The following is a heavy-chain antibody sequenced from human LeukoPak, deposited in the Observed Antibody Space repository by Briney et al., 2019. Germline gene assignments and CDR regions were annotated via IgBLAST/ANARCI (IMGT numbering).Heavy chain of an antibody. D-gene: IGHD6-19*01. CDR1: GGSISSYY. CDR2: IYTSGST. V-gene: IGHV4-4*07. CDR3: ARGIAVAGPGGPGAFDI. Sequence: SETLSLTCTVSGGSISSYYWSWIRQPAGKGLEWIGRIYTSGSTNYNPSLKSRVTMSVDTSKNQFSLKLSSVTAADTAVYYCARGIAVAGPGGPGAFDIWGQGTMVTVSS. J-gene: IGHJ3*02.